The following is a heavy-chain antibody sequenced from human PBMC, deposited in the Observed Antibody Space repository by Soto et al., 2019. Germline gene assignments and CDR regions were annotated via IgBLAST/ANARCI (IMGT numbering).Heavy chain of an antibody. CDR1: GGSISSYY. V-gene: IGHV4-59*01. CDR2: IYYSGST. D-gene: IGHD2-2*01. J-gene: IGHJ6*03. CDR3: ARGRPQKGGYCSSTSCYSYFYYYMDV. Sequence: SETLSLTCTVSGGSISSYYWSWIRQPPGKGLEWIGYIYYSGSTNYNPSLKSRVTISVDTSKNQFSLKLSSVTAADTAVYYCARGRPQKGGYCSSTSCYSYFYYYMDVWGKGTTVTVSS.